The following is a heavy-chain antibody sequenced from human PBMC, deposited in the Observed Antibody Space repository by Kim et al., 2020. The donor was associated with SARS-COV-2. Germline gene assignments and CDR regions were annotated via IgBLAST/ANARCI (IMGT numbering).Heavy chain of an antibody. CDR3: ASVGVYKDFGY. CDR2: T. Sequence: TFHADSVKGRFTIARDNSKNTLYLQMNSLRAEDTAVYYCASVGVYKDFGYWGQGTLVTVSS. V-gene: IGHV3-23*01. J-gene: IGHJ4*02. D-gene: IGHD1-1*01.